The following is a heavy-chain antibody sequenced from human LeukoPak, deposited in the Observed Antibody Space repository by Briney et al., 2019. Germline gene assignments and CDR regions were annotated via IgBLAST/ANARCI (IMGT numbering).Heavy chain of an antibody. V-gene: IGHV1-18*01. CDR3: ARGRKRGSIDY. CDR1: GYTFTSYG. Sequence: ASVKVSCKASGYTFTSYGISWVRQAPGQGLEWMGWISAYNGNTDYAQKLQGRVTMTTDTSTNTAYMDLRSLSSDDTAVYYCARGRKRGSIDYWGQGTLVTVSS. D-gene: IGHD3-10*01. J-gene: IGHJ4*02. CDR2: ISAYNGNT.